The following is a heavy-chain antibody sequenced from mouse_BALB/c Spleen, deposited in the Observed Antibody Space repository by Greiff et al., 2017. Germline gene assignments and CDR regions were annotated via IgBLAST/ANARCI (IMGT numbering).Heavy chain of an antibody. V-gene: IGHV1S81*02. D-gene: IGHD1-1*01. J-gene: IGHJ2*01. CDR3: ARSTTVVPFDY. CDR1: GYTFTSYY. Sequence: QVQLQQSGAELVKPGASVKLSCKASGYTFTSYYMYWVKQRPGQGLEWIGEINPSNGGTNFNEKFKSKATLTVDKSSSTAYMQLSSLTSEDSAVYYCARSTTVVPFDYWGQGTTLTVSS. CDR2: INPSNGGT.